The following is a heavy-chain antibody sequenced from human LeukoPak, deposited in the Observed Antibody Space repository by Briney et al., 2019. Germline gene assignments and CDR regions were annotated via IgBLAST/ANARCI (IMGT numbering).Heavy chain of an antibody. Sequence: SETLSLTCAVYGGSFSGYYWSWIRQPPGKGLEWIGSIYYSGSTYYNPSLKSRVTISVDTSKNQFSLKLSSVTAADTAVYYCARDTAARAGGMDVWGQGTTVTVSS. D-gene: IGHD4-17*01. CDR2: IYYSGST. CDR1: GGSFSGYY. V-gene: IGHV4-34*01. CDR3: ARDTAARAGGMDV. J-gene: IGHJ6*02.